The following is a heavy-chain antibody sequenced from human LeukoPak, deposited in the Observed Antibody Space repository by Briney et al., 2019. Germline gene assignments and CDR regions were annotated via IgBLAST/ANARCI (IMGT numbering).Heavy chain of an antibody. J-gene: IGHJ4*02. Sequence: GGSLRLSCAASGFTFSSYAMSWVRQPPGKGLEWVSAISGSGGSTYYADSVKGRFTISRDNSKNTLYLQMNSLRAEDTAVYYCAKDGLGWNYGPADYWGQGTLVTVSS. CDR2: ISGSGGST. V-gene: IGHV3-23*01. CDR3: AKDGLGWNYGPADY. CDR1: GFTFSSYA. D-gene: IGHD1-7*01.